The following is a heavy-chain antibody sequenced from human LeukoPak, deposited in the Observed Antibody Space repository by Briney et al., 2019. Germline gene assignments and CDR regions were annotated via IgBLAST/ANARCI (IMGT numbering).Heavy chain of an antibody. CDR3: ARSVYSYYANWFDP. Sequence: GGSLRLSCAASGSAFSSYWMHWVRQAPGKGLVWVSRINSDGSSTTYADSVQGRFTISRDNAKNTLYLQMNSLRADDTAVYYCARSVYSYYANWFDPWGQGTLVTVSS. D-gene: IGHD4-11*01. CDR1: GSAFSSYW. CDR2: INSDGSST. J-gene: IGHJ5*02. V-gene: IGHV3-74*01.